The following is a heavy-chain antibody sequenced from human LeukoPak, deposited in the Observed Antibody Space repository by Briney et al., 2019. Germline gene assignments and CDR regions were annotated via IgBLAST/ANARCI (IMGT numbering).Heavy chain of an antibody. D-gene: IGHD3-10*01. V-gene: IGHV4-4*07. Sequence: PSETLSLTCIVSGGSISSYGWSWIRQPAGKGLEWIGRIYSSGSTNYNPSLKSRVTMSVNTSKNQFALKLSSVTAADTAVYYCARDRNGGHFDYWGQGTLVTVSS. CDR1: GGSISSYG. CDR3: ARDRNGGHFDY. CDR2: IYSSGST. J-gene: IGHJ4*02.